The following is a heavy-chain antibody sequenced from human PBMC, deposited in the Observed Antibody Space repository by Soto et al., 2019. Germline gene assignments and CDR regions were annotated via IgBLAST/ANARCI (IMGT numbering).Heavy chain of an antibody. V-gene: IGHV4-59*01. CDR1: GGSISSYY. CDR2: IYYSGST. CDR3: ARVWGGAFDI. J-gene: IGHJ3*02. Sequence: QVQLQESGPGLVKPSETLSLTCTVSGGSISSYYWSWIRQPPGKGLEWIGYIYYSGSTNYNPSLKSRVTIAVDTSKNQFSLMLSSVTAADTDVYYCARVWGGAFDIWGQGTMVTVSS. D-gene: IGHD3-10*01.